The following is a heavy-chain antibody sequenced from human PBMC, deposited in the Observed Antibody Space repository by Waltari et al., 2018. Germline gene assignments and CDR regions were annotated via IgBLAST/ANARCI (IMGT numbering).Heavy chain of an antibody. V-gene: IGHV4-31*03. CDR2: IYHSGST. Sequence: QVQLQESGPGLVKPSQTLSLTCTVSGGSISSGGYYWSWIRQHPGKGLEWIGYIYHSGSTYYNPSLKSRVTISVDRSKNQFSLKLSSVTAADTAVYYCARDGDYDFWSGYYPSAYGMDVWGQGTTVIVSS. CDR1: GGSISSGGYY. J-gene: IGHJ6*02. D-gene: IGHD3-3*01. CDR3: ARDGDYDFWSGYYPSAYGMDV.